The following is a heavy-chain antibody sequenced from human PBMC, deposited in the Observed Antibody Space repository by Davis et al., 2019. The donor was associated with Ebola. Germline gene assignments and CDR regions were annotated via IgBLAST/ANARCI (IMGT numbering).Heavy chain of an antibody. D-gene: IGHD2-15*01. CDR2: ISSSSSYI. CDR3: ARDGDIVVVDGMDV. V-gene: IGHV3-21*01. CDR1: GFTFSSYS. Sequence: GGSLRLSCAASGFTFSSYSMNWVRQAPGKGLEWVSSISSSSSYIYYADSVKGRFTISRDNAKNSLYLQMNSLRAEDTAVYYCARDGDIVVVDGMDVWGKGTTVTVSS. J-gene: IGHJ6*04.